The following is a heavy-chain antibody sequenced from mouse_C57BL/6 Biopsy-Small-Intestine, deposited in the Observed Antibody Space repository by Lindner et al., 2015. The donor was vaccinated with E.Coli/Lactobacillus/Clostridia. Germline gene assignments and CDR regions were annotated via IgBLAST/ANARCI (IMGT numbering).Heavy chain of an antibody. CDR3: ARGTYYSNYDWYFDV. J-gene: IGHJ1*03. V-gene: IGHV5-17*01. Sequence: VQLQESGGGLVKPGGSLKLSCAASGFTFSDYGMHWVRQAPEKGLEWVAYISSGSSTIYYADTVKGRFTISRDNAKNTLFLQMTSLRSGDTAMYYYARGTYYSNYDWYFDVWGTGTTVTVSS. D-gene: IGHD2-5*01. CDR1: GFTFSDYG. CDR2: ISSGSSTI.